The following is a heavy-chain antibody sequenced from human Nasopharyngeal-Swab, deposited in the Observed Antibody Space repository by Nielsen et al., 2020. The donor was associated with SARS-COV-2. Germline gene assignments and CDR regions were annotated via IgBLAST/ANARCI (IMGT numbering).Heavy chain of an antibody. CDR1: GSTFSSYA. D-gene: IGHD6-13*01. J-gene: IGHJ4*02. CDR2: ISGSGGST. V-gene: IGHV3-23*01. CDR3: AKDPGTAYFDS. Sequence: GGSLRLSCAASGSTFSSYAMSGVGQAPGKGLEWVSGISGSGGSTYYADSVKGRFTISRDNSNNTVYLQMNSLRAEDTALYYCAKDPGTAYFDSWGQGTLVTVSS.